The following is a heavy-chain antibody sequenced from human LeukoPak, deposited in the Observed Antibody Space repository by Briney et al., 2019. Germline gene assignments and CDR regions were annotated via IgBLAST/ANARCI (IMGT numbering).Heavy chain of an antibody. Sequence: GGSLRLSCAASGFTLSSYAMIWVRQAPGKGLGWVSSISAGGGSTTYADSVKGRFIISRDNSKNTLYLQMNSLRAEDTAVYYCAAGKYYFDYWGQGALVTVSS. CDR3: AAGKYYFDY. CDR1: GFTLSSYA. J-gene: IGHJ4*02. V-gene: IGHV3-23*01. CDR2: ISAGGGST.